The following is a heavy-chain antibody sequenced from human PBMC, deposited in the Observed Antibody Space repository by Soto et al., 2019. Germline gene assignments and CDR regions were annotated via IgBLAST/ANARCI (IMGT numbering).Heavy chain of an antibody. CDR2: ISSSSSYI. CDR3: ARDALLPLDPHPPYYFDF. Sequence: EVQLVESGGGLVKPGGSLRISCAASGFAFSSYTMNWVRQAPGKGLEWVSSISSSSSYIDYADSVKCRFTISRDNAKKSLYLQMNSLRAGDTAVYYCARDALLPLDPHPPYYFDFWGQGTLVTVSS. J-gene: IGHJ4*02. D-gene: IGHD3-3*01. V-gene: IGHV3-21*01. CDR1: GFAFSSYT.